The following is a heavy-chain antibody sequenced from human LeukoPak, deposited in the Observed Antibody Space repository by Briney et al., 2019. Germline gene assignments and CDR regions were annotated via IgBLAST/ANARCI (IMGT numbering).Heavy chain of an antibody. V-gene: IGHV1-2*02. J-gene: IGHJ6*02. CDR2: IYPSSGDT. CDR3: ARRYFDWPSMDV. D-gene: IGHD3-9*01. CDR1: GYAFTGYY. Sequence: GASVKVSCKPSGYAFTGYYMHWVRQAPGRELEWMGWIYPSSGDTNYAQKFQGRVTMTRDTSISTAYMELSSLRSDDTAVYYCARRYFDWPSMDVWGQGTTVTVSS.